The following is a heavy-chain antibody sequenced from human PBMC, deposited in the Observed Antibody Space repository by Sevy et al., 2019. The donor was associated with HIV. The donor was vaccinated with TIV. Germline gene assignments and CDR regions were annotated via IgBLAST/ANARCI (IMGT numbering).Heavy chain of an antibody. CDR3: ARDKLQTTGSLGDYYYGLDV. V-gene: IGHV3-33*01. CDR2: IWCDGSNK. Sequence: GGSLRLSCAGSGFTFSNYGMHWVRQAPGKGLEWVAIIWCDGSNKYYTESVKGRFTISRDNSKNMLYLQMNGLRAEDTAVYYCARDKLQTTGSLGDYYYGLDVWGQGTRVTVSS. CDR1: GFTFSNYG. D-gene: IGHD3-16*01. J-gene: IGHJ6*02.